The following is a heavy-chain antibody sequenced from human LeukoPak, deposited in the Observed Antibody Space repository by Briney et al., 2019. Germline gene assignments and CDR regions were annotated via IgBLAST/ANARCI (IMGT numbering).Heavy chain of an antibody. CDR2: IIPIFGTA. D-gene: IGHD3-10*01. V-gene: IGHV1-69*13. J-gene: IGHJ4*02. CDR1: RGTFSSYA. Sequence: SVKVSCKASRGTFSSYAISWVRQAPGQGLEWMGGIIPIFGTANYAQKFQGRVTITADESTSTAYMELSSLRSEDTAVYYCARVQWFGELFYYFDYWGQGTLITVSS. CDR3: ARVQWFGELFYYFDY.